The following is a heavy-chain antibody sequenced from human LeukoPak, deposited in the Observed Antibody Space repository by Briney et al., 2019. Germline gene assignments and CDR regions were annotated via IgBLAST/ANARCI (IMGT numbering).Heavy chain of an antibody. Sequence: GGSLRLSCAASGFTFSSYAMSWVRQAPGKGLEWVSAISGSGGSTYYADSVKGRFTISRDNSKNTLYLQMNSLRAEDTAVYYCAKDLPPIAAAGHGSDPWGQGTLVTVSS. CDR1: GFTFSSYA. D-gene: IGHD6-13*01. CDR2: ISGSGGST. CDR3: AKDLPPIAAAGHGSDP. V-gene: IGHV3-23*01. J-gene: IGHJ5*02.